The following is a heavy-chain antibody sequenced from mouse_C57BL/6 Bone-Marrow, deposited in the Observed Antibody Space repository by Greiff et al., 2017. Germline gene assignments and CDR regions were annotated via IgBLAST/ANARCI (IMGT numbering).Heavy chain of an antibody. Sequence: QVQLQQPGAELVMPGASVKLSCKASGYTFTSYWMHWVKQRPGQGLEWIGEIDPSDSYTNYNQKFKGKSTLTVDKSSSTAYMQLSSLPSEDSAVYYCARKDWDDYAMDYWGQGTSVTVSS. CDR3: ARKDWDDYAMDY. CDR2: IDPSDSYT. CDR1: GYTFTSYW. J-gene: IGHJ4*01. D-gene: IGHD4-1*01. V-gene: IGHV1-69*01.